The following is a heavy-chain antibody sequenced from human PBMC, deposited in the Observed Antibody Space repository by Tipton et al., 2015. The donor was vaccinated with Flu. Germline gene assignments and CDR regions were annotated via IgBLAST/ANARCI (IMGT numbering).Heavy chain of an antibody. CDR2: IYHTGST. CDR1: GGSISSYY. D-gene: IGHD6-6*01. V-gene: IGHV4-59*12. J-gene: IGHJ4*02. Sequence: GLVKPSETLSLTCTVSGGSISSYYWSWIRQPPGKGLEWIGSIYHTGSTYYNPSLKSRVTISVDTSKNQFSLKLSSVTAADTAVYYCTRGTSTSGIAYWGQGTLVTVSS. CDR3: TRGTSTSGIAY.